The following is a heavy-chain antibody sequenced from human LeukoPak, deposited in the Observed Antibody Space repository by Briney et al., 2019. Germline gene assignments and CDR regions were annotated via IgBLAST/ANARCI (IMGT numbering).Heavy chain of an antibody. J-gene: IGHJ4*02. D-gene: IGHD6-25*01. Sequence: PGGSLRLSCAASGFFFSGYSMNWVRQSPGKGLEWVSYISSSSSTILYADSVKGRFTISRDDAKDSLFLQMNSLRDDDTAVYYCARDCRSSSGCFFDYWGQGTLVTVSS. CDR3: ARDCRSSSGCFFDY. V-gene: IGHV3-48*02. CDR2: ISSSSSTI. CDR1: GFFFSGYS.